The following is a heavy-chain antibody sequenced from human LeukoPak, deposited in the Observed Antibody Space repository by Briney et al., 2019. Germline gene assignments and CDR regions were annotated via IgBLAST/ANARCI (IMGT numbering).Heavy chain of an antibody. CDR3: ARDHYHGSGSLDY. V-gene: IGHV4-34*01. CDR2: INHSGST. D-gene: IGHD3-10*01. Sequence: SETLSLTCAVYGGSFSGYYWSWIRQPPGKGLEWIGEINHSGSTNYNPSLKSRVTISVDTSKNQFSLKLSSVTAADTAVYYCARDHYHGSGSLDYWGQGTLVTVSS. J-gene: IGHJ4*02. CDR1: GGSFSGYY.